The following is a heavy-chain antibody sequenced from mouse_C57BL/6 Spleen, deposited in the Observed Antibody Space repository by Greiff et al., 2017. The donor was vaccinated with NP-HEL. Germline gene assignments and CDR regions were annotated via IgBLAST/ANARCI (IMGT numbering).Heavy chain of an antibody. D-gene: IGHD2-3*01. Sequence: VQLQQPGAELVKPGASVKMSCKASGYTFTSYWITWVKQRPGQGLEWIGDIYPGSGSTNYNEKFKSKATLTVDTSSSTAYMQLSSLTSEDSAVYYCARGGYYLGGYAMDYWGQGTSVTVSS. CDR1: GYTFTSYW. CDR2: IYPGSGST. CDR3: ARGGYYLGGYAMDY. V-gene: IGHV1-55*01. J-gene: IGHJ4*01.